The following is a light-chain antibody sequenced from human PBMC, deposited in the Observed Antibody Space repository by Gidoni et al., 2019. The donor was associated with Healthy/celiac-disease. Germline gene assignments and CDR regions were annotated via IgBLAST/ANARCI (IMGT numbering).Light chain of an antibody. CDR1: SSNIGSNT. J-gene: IGLJ1*01. CDR2: SNN. V-gene: IGLV1-44*01. CDR3: AAWDDSLNGPNYV. Sequence: QSVLPQPPSASGAPGQGVTISCSGSSSNIGSNTVNWYQQLPGTAPKLLIYSNNQRPSGVPDRFSGSKSGTSASLAISGLQSEDEADYYCAAWDDSLNGPNYVFGTGTKVTVL.